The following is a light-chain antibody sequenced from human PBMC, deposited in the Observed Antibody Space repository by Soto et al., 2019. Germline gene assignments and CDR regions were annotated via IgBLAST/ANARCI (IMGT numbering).Light chain of an antibody. Sequence: EIVMTQSPATLSVSPGERATLSCRASQSVSSNLAWYQQKPGQAPRLLIYGASTRATGIPVRFSGSGSGTEFTLTISSLQSEDFAVYYCQQYNNWPPGLFTFGPGTKVDIK. CDR1: QSVSSN. CDR2: GAS. J-gene: IGKJ3*01. V-gene: IGKV3-15*01. CDR3: QQYNNWPPGLFT.